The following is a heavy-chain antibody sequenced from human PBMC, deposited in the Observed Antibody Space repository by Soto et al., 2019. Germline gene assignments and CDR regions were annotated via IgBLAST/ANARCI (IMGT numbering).Heavy chain of an antibody. V-gene: IGHV4-30-2*01. CDR3: ARDQLEGNWFDP. CDR1: GGSISSGGYS. J-gene: IGHJ5*02. CDR2: IYHSGST. D-gene: IGHD1-1*01. Sequence: PSETLSLTCAVSGGSISSGGYSWNWIRQPPGKGLEWIGYIYHSGSTLYNPYLKNRVTISVDKSKNQYSLKLSSVTAADTAVYYCARDQLEGNWFDPWGQGTQVTVSS.